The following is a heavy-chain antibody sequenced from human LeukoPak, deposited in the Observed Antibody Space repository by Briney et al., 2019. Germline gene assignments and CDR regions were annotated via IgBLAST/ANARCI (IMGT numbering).Heavy chain of an antibody. CDR1: GFTFSSYG. V-gene: IGHV3-23*01. Sequence: GGSLRLSCAASGFTFSSYGMSWVRQAPGKGLEWVSAISGSGGSTYYADSVKGRFTISRDNSKNTLYLQMNSLRAEDTAVYYCAKGLRYSSTVLYFDYWGQGTLVTVSS. J-gene: IGHJ4*02. CDR3: AKGLRYSSTVLYFDY. CDR2: ISGSGGST. D-gene: IGHD6-13*01.